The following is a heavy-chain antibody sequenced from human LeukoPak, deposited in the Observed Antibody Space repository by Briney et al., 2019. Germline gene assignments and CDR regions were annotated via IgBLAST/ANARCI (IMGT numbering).Heavy chain of an antibody. CDR1: GGTFSRYA. V-gene: IGHV1-69*06. J-gene: IGHJ5*02. CDR3: ARTGSSMPWGWFDP. CDR2: IIPIFGTA. D-gene: IGHD2-2*01. Sequence: SVTLSCKASGGTFSRYAISWVRHPPGQGLEWMGGIIPIFGTANYAQKFQGRLTITADKSTSTAYTELSSLRSEDTAVYYCARTGSSMPWGWFDPWGQGTLVTVSS.